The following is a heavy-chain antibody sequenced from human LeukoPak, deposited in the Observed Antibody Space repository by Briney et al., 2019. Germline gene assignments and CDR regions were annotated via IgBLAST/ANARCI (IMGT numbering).Heavy chain of an antibody. D-gene: IGHD6-13*01. V-gene: IGHV1-2*02. CDR2: INPNSGGT. CDR3: ARSIAANCMDV. J-gene: IGHJ6*03. Sequence: ASVRVSCKASGYTFTGYYMHWVRQAPGQGLEWMGWINPNSGGTNYAQKFQGRVTMTRDTSISTAYMELGRLRADDTAVYYCARSIAANCMDVWGKGTTVTVSS. CDR1: GYTFTGYY.